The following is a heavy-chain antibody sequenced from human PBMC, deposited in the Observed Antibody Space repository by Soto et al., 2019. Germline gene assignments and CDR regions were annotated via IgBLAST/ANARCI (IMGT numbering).Heavy chain of an antibody. J-gene: IGHJ6*02. Sequence: QVQLVESGGGVVQPGRSLRLSCAASGFTFSSYAMHWVRQAPGKGLEWVAVISYDGSNKYYADSVKGRFTISRDNSKNTLYLQMNSLRAEDTAVYYCARDQTVTFDYYGMDVWGQGTTVTVSS. CDR3: ARDQTVTFDYYGMDV. D-gene: IGHD4-17*01. CDR2: ISYDGSNK. CDR1: GFTFSSYA. V-gene: IGHV3-30-3*01.